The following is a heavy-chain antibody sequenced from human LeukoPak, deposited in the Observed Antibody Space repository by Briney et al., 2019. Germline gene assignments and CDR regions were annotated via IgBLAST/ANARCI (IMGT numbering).Heavy chain of an antibody. CDR1: GFIFSDFW. CDR2: INHSGST. J-gene: IGHJ4*02. Sequence: PGGSLRLSCAASGFIFSDFWMSWVRQAPGKGLEWIGEINHSGSTNYNPSLKSRVTISVDTSKNQFSLKLSSVTAADTAVYYCARGPAGFTYYFDYWGQGTLVTVSS. CDR3: ARGPAGFTYYFDY. V-gene: IGHV4-34*01. D-gene: IGHD6-25*01.